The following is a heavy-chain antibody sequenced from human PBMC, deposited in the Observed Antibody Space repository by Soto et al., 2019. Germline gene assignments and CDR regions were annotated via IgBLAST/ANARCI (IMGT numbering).Heavy chain of an antibody. CDR3: ASADSSSWYSHPFDP. J-gene: IGHJ5*02. CDR2: IYYSGST. Sequence: SKTLYLTCTVSGGSISSGGYYWSWIRQHPGKGLEWIGYIYYSGSTYYNPSLKSRVTISVDTSKNQFSLKLSSVTAADTAVYYCASADSSSWYSHPFDPWGQGTLVTVSS. V-gene: IGHV4-31*02. CDR1: GGSISSGGYY. D-gene: IGHD6-13*01.